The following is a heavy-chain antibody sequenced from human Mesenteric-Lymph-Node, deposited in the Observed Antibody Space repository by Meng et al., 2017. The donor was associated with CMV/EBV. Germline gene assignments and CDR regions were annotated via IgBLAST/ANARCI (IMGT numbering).Heavy chain of an antibody. J-gene: IGHJ6*02. Sequence: SGPTLVNPPQTLTLTCTFSGFSLSTSGVGVGWIRQPPGQALEWLALIYWNDDKRYSPSLKSRLTITKDTSKNQVVLTMTNMDPVDTATYYCAHRSYCSSTTCFPPLDVWGQGTTVTVSS. CDR2: IYWNDDK. V-gene: IGHV2-5*01. CDR3: AHRSYCSSTTCFPPLDV. D-gene: IGHD2-2*01. CDR1: GFSLSTSGVG.